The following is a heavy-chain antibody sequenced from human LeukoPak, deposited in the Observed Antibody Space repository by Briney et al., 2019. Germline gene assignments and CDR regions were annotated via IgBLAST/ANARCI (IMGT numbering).Heavy chain of an antibody. CDR3: ARVPRYCRGGRCYHNDY. Sequence: GGSLRLSCTASGFTFSDYYMSWIRQAPGRGLEWVSYISSSGSTIYYADSVKGRFTISRDNTKNSLYLEMNSLRAEDTAVYYCARVPRYCRGGRCYHNDYWGQGTLVTVSS. CDR1: GFTFSDYY. CDR2: ISSSGSTI. V-gene: IGHV3-11*04. D-gene: IGHD2-15*01. J-gene: IGHJ4*02.